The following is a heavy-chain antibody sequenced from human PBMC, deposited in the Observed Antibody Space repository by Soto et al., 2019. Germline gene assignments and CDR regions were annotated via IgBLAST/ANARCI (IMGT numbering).Heavy chain of an antibody. CDR2: IIPILGIA. V-gene: IGHV1-69*02. Sequence: QVQLVQSGAEVKKPGSSVKVSCKASGGTFSSYTISWVRQAPGQGLEWMGRIIPILGIANYAQKFQGRVTITADKSTSTAYMELSSLRSEDTAVYYCARHPYDSSGYYGYFDYWGQGTLVTVSS. CDR3: ARHPYDSSGYYGYFDY. CDR1: GGTFSSYT. J-gene: IGHJ4*02. D-gene: IGHD3-22*01.